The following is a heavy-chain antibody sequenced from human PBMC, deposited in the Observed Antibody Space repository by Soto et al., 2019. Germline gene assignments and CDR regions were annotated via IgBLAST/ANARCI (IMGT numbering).Heavy chain of an antibody. V-gene: IGHV3-15*07. D-gene: IGHD1-26*01. CDR2: IKSKTDGGTT. CDR1: GFTFDKVW. J-gene: IGHJ4*02. Sequence: EVQLVESGGGLVKPGGSLRLSCAVSGFTFDKVWMNWVRQAPGKGLERVGRIKSKTDGGTTDYAAPVKGRFTLSRDDSKNMLYLQMNSLKTGDTGMYFCTTGRDDLLYWGQGTLVTVSS. CDR3: TTGRDDLLY.